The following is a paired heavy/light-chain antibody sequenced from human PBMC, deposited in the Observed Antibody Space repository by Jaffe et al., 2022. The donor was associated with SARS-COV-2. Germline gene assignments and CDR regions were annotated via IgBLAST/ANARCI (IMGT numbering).Heavy chain of an antibody. Sequence: EVQLVESGGGLVQPGGSLRLSCAASGFTFSNYWMHWVRQAPGKGLVWVARINSDGYSTTRADSAKGRFTMSRDNAKMTLFLQMNSLRVDDTAVYYCARGNYYGMDVWGQGTTVTVSS. J-gene: IGHJ6*02. CDR1: GFTFSNYW. CDR2: INSDGYST. V-gene: IGHV3-74*03. CDR3: ARGNYYGMDV. D-gene: IGHD3-10*01.
Light chain of an antibody. CDR1: GSDVGSYNR. Sequence: QSALTQPPSVSGSPGQSVTLSCTGTGSDVGSYNRVSWYQQPPGTAPKLVIYEVSSRPSGVPDRFSGSKSGNTASLTISGLQAEDEADYYCTSFTTSSTWVFGGGTRLTVL. CDR3: TSFTTSSTWV. V-gene: IGLV2-18*02. J-gene: IGLJ3*02. CDR2: EVS.